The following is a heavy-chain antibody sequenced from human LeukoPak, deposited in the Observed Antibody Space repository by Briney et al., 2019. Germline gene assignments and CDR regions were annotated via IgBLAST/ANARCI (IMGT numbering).Heavy chain of an antibody. CDR1: GGSISSYY. CDR2: IYYSGST. D-gene: IGHD3-10*01. J-gene: IGHJ6*02. Sequence: PSETLSLTCTVSGGSISSYYWSWIRQPPGKGLEWIGYIYYSGSTNYNPSLKSRVTISVDTSKNQFSLKLSSVTAADTAVYYCARVPNLPYYYGSGSPSPGGYGMDVWGQGTTVTVSS. V-gene: IGHV4-59*01. CDR3: ARVPNLPYYYGSGSPSPGGYGMDV.